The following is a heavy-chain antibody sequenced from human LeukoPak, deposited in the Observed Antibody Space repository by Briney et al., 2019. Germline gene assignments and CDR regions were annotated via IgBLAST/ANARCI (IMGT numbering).Heavy chain of an antibody. CDR1: GFIFTSYS. V-gene: IGHV3-48*01. J-gene: IGHJ4*02. Sequence: GGSLRLSCAASGFIFTSYSMNWVRQAPGKGLEWVSYISSSSSTIYYADSVKGRFTISRDNAKNSLYLQMNSLRAGDTAVYYCARQRAGFTVTTSDYWGQGTLVTVSS. CDR3: ARQRAGFTVTTSDY. CDR2: ISSSSSTI. D-gene: IGHD4-17*01.